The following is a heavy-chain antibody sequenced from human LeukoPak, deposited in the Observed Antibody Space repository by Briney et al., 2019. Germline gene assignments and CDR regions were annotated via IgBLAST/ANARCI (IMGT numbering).Heavy chain of an antibody. CDR2: MSGSGGST. D-gene: IGHD2-2*01. V-gene: IGHV3-23*01. CDR1: GLTFSTYA. CDR3: AKVGEVAVPAALDY. Sequence: GGSLRLSCAASGLTFSTYAMSWVRQAPGKGLEWASGMSGSGGSTYYADSVKGRFTISRDNSKNTLYLQMNSLRAEDTAVYYCAKVGEVAVPAALDYWGQGTLVTVSS. J-gene: IGHJ4*02.